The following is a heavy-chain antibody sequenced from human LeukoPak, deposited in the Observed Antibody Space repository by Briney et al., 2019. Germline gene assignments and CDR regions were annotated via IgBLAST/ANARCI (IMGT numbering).Heavy chain of an antibody. CDR3: ARRIAAAGTGWFDP. D-gene: IGHD6-13*01. Sequence: PGGSLRLSCAASGFTFDDYGMSWVRQAPGKGLEWVSGLNWNGGSTGYADSVKGRFTISRDNAKNSLYLQMNSLRAEDTAVYYCARRIAAAGTGWFDPWGQGTLVTVSS. V-gene: IGHV3-20*04. J-gene: IGHJ5*02. CDR1: GFTFDDYG. CDR2: LNWNGGST.